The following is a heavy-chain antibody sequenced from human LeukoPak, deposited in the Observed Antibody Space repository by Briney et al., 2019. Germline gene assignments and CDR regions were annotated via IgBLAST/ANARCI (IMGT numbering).Heavy chain of an antibody. D-gene: IGHD3-3*01. CDR3: ARDLKGRGGDFWSGYYTGHYFDY. Sequence: GGSLRLSCAASGFTFSSYSLNWVRQAPGKGLEWVAYISCSSSTIYYADSVRGRLTISRDNAKHSLYLQMNSLRGEATAVYYCARDLKGRGGDFWSGYYTGHYFDYWGQGTLVTVSS. J-gene: IGHJ4*02. CDR1: GFTFSSYS. V-gene: IGHV3-48*01. CDR2: ISCSSSTI.